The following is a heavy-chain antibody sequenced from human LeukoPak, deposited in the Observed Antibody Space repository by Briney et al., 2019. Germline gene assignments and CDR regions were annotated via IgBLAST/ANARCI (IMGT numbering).Heavy chain of an antibody. CDR3: AKDARSFVWLFDH. CDR2: VRSDGSHD. CDR1: GFAFSTYG. D-gene: IGHD3-9*01. J-gene: IGHJ4*02. V-gene: IGHV3-30*02. Sequence: PGGSLRLSCVASGFAFSTYGMHWVRQAPGKGLEGVAYVRSDGSHDSYADSVTGRFTISRDNSKNTLFLQMNSLRAEDTSMYYCAKDARSFVWLFDHWGQGILVTVSS.